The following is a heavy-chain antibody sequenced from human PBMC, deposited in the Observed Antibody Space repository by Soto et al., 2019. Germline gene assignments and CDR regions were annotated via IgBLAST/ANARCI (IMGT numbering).Heavy chain of an antibody. CDR3: ARGRATVTTFVSWVWFDP. J-gene: IGHJ5*02. V-gene: IGHV4-31*03. D-gene: IGHD4-17*01. Sequence: SSETLSLTCTVSGGSISSGVYYWSCIRQHPGKGLEWIGYIYYSGSTYYNPSLKSRVTISVDTSKNQFSLELSSVTAADTAVYYCARGRATVTTFVSWVWFDPWGQGTLVTVSS. CDR2: IYYSGST. CDR1: GGSISSGVYY.